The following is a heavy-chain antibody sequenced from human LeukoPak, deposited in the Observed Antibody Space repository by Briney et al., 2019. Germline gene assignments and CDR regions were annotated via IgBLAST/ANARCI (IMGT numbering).Heavy chain of an antibody. D-gene: IGHD6-13*01. CDR1: GDSISNFY. CDR2: IYTSGST. V-gene: IGHV4-4*07. CDR3: ARDVVAAPGTWDC. Sequence: PSETLSLTCTVSGDSISNFYWSWIRQPAGKGLEWIGRIYTSGSTNYNPSLKSRVTMSVDTSKNQFSLKLSSVTAADTAVYYCARDVVAAPGTWDCWGQGTLVTVSS. J-gene: IGHJ4*02.